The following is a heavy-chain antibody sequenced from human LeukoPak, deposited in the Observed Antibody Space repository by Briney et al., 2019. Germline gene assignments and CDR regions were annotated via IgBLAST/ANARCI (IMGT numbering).Heavy chain of an antibody. V-gene: IGHV4-34*01. CDR2: INHGGST. CDR3: ARVSGLARGDY. J-gene: IGHJ4*02. Sequence: PSETLSLTCAVSGGSISSGGYSWSWIRQPPGKGLEWIGEINHGGSTNYNPSPKSRVTISVDTSKNQFSLKLSSVTAADTAVYYCARVSGLARGDYWGQGTLVTVSS. D-gene: IGHD3-10*01. CDR1: GGSISSGGYS.